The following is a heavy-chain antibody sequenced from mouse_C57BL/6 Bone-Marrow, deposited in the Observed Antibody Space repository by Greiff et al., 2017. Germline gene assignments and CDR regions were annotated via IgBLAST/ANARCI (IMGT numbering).Heavy chain of an antibody. Sequence: QVQLQQPGAELVKPGASVKLSCKASGYTFTSYWMHWVKQRPGRGLEWIGRIDPNSGGTKYNEKFKSKATLTVDKPSSTAYMQLSSLTYEDSAVYYCARDGRSVRDAMDYWGQGTSVTVSS. V-gene: IGHV1-72*01. J-gene: IGHJ4*01. CDR3: ARDGRSVRDAMDY. CDR2: IDPNSGGT. D-gene: IGHD1-1*01. CDR1: GYTFTSYW.